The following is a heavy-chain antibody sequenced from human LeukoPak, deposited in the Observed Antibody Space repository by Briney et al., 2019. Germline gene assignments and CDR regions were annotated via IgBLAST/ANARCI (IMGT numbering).Heavy chain of an antibody. CDR3: ARGDSRRGAWYFDL. Sequence: SETLSLTCAVYGASFSGYYWSWIRQPPGKGLEWIGYIYDSGSAYYNPSLKSRVTISVDRSKNHFSLRLSSVTAADTAVYYCARGDSRRGAWYFDLWGRGTLVTVSS. D-gene: IGHD6-13*01. CDR2: IYDSGSA. J-gene: IGHJ2*01. V-gene: IGHV4-34*01. CDR1: GASFSGYY.